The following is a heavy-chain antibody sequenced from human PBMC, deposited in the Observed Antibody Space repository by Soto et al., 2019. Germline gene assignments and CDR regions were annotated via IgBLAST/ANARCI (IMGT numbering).Heavy chain of an antibody. Sequence: GRSQRLSSTTSGVTIINFWVGCVLQAQGKRRKWLGNTKKKESETYYAGSVEGRFTISRDNAKNSLYLQMNSLRVEYTAVYYCATIFDVTLHYWGLGTLITVS. D-gene: IGHD2-21*01. CDR2: TKKKESET. V-gene: IGHV3-7*02. CDR1: GVTIINFW. J-gene: IGHJ4*02. CDR3: ATIFDVTLHY.